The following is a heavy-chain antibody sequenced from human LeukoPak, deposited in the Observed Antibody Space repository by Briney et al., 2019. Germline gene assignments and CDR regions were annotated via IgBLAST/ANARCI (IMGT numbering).Heavy chain of an antibody. V-gene: IGHV3-30*18. CDR2: ISYDGSKK. CDR3: AKDFPHYGSGSSHFDY. J-gene: IGHJ4*02. CDR1: GFTFSRYG. Sequence: GGSLRLSCAASGFTFSRYGTRWVRQAPGKGLEWVAVISYDGSKKDYADSVKGRFTISRDNSKNTLYLQMNSLRVEDTAVYYCAKDFPHYGSGSSHFDYWGQGTLVTVSS. D-gene: IGHD3-10*01.